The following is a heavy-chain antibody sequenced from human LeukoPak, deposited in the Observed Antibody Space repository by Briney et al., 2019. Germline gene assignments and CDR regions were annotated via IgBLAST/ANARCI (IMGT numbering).Heavy chain of an antibody. CDR2: ISSSGSTI. Sequence: PGGSLRLSCAASGFTFSNAWMNWVRQAPGKGLEWVSYISSSGSTIYYADSVKGRFTISRDNAKNSLYLQMNSLRAEDTAVYYCARAPQDIVLMVYDPRLFDYWGQGTLVTVSS. CDR1: GFTFSNAW. J-gene: IGHJ4*02. V-gene: IGHV3-48*04. CDR3: ARAPQDIVLMVYDPRLFDY. D-gene: IGHD2-8*01.